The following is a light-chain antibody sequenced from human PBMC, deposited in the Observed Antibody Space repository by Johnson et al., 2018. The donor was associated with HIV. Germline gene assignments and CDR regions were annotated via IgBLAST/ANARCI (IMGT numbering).Light chain of an antibody. Sequence: QSVLTQPPSMSAAPGQKVTISCSGSSSNIGNNYVSWYQQLPGTAPKLLIFENNKRPSGIPDRFSGSKSGTSATLGITGLQTGDEADYYCGTWDNSLTAGVFCSGTKGTVL. J-gene: IGLJ1*01. V-gene: IGLV1-51*02. CDR2: ENN. CDR1: SSNIGNNY. CDR3: GTWDNSLTAGV.